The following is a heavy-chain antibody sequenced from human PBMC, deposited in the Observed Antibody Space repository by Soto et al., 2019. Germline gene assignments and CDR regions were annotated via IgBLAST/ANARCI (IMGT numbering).Heavy chain of an antibody. Sequence: QVQLVQSGAEVKKPGSSVKVSCKASGGTFSSYAISWVRQAPGQGLEWMGGIIPIFGTANYAQKFQGRVTITADESTSTAYRELSSLISEDTAVYYCAREGKMYYFYYWGQGTLVTVSS. D-gene: IGHD3-10*01. CDR3: AREGKMYYFYY. V-gene: IGHV1-69*01. CDR2: IIPIFGTA. J-gene: IGHJ4*02. CDR1: GGTFSSYA.